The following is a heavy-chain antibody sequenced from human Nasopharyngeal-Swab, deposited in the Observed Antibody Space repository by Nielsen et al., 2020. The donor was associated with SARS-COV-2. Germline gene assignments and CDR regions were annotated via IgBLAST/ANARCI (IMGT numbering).Heavy chain of an antibody. CDR3: ARDRGPRTGTTSYYYYGMDV. J-gene: IGHJ6*02. CDR2: FDPEDGET. D-gene: IGHD1-7*01. Sequence: ASVKVSCKVSGYTLTELSMHWVRQAPGKGLEWMGGFDPEDGETIYAQKFQGRVTMTTDTSTSTAYMELRSLRSDDTAVYYCARDRGPRTGTTSYYYYGMDVWGQGTTVTVSS. V-gene: IGHV1-24*01. CDR1: GYTLTELS.